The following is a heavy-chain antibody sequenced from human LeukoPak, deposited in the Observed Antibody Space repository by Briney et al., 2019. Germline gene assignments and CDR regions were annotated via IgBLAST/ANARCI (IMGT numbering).Heavy chain of an antibody. J-gene: IGHJ3*02. CDR2: INPNSGGT. Sequence: ASVKVSCKASGYTFTGYYMHWVRQAPGQGLEWMGWINPNSGGTNYAQKFQGRVTMTRDTSISTAYMELSRLRSDDTAVYYCASMLGGTLLPYAFDIWGQGTLVTVSS. D-gene: IGHD1-26*01. V-gene: IGHV1-2*02. CDR3: ASMLGGTLLPYAFDI. CDR1: GYTFTGYY.